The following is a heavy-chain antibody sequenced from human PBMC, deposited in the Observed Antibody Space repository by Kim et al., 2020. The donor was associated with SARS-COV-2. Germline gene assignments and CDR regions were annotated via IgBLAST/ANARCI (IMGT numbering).Heavy chain of an antibody. Sequence: ASVKVSCKASGYTFTGYYMHWVRQAPGQGLEWMGWINPNSGGTNYAQKFQGWVTMTRDTSISTAYMELSRLRSDDTAVYYCARDLSGFDGSGSYRLDPWGQGTLVTVSS. J-gene: IGHJ5*02. CDR2: INPNSGGT. CDR3: ARDLSGFDGSGSYRLDP. V-gene: IGHV1-2*04. CDR1: GYTFTGYY. D-gene: IGHD3-10*01.